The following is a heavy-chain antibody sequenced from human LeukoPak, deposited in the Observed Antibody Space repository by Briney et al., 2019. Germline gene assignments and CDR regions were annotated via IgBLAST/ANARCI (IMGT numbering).Heavy chain of an antibody. CDR3: ARVRYCSSTSCYRPDSFYFDY. J-gene: IGHJ4*02. Sequence: GGSLRLSCAASGFTFSSYGMSWVRQAPGKGLEWVSAISGSGGSTYYADSVKGRFTISRDNAKNSLYLQMNSLRAEDTAVYYCARVRYCSSTSCYRPDSFYFDYWGQGTLVTVSS. CDR2: ISGSGGST. V-gene: IGHV3-23*01. D-gene: IGHD2-2*02. CDR1: GFTFSSYG.